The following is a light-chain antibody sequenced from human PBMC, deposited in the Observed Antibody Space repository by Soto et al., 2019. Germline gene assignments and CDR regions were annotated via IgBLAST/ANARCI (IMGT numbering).Light chain of an antibody. CDR2: SNN. J-gene: IGLJ2*01. Sequence: QSVLTQAPSASATPGQRVTISCSGGRSNVGSNTVNWYQQIPGTAPKLLMYSNNQRPSGVPDRFSGSKSGTSASLAISGLQSDDEADYYCASWDDSLNGPVFGGGTKLTVL. CDR1: RSNVGSNT. CDR3: ASWDDSLNGPV. V-gene: IGLV1-44*01.